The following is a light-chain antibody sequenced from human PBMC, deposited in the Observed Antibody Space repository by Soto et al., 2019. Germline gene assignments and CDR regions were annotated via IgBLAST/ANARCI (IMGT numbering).Light chain of an antibody. J-gene: IGKJ5*01. CDR3: QQTYSSPIT. CDR2: AAS. CDR1: QGISSY. V-gene: IGKV1-8*01. Sequence: AIRMTQSPSSFSASTGDRVTITCRASQGISSYLAWYQQKPGKAPKLLISAASILQSGVPSRFSGSGSGTDFTLTISNLQPEDFAGYYCQQTYSSPITFGQGTRLEIK.